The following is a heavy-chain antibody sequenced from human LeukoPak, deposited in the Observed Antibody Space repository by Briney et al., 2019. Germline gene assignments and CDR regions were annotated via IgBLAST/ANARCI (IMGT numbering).Heavy chain of an antibody. V-gene: IGHV1-3*01. D-gene: IGHD2-2*01. CDR2: INAGNGNT. CDR1: GYTFTSYA. Sequence: ASVKVSCKASGYTFTSYAMLWVRQAPGQRLEWMGWINAGNGNTKYSQKFQGRVTITRDTSASTAYMELSSLRSEDTAVYYCARARPYCSSTSCPLYYFDYWGQGTLVTVSS. J-gene: IGHJ4*02. CDR3: ARARPYCSSTSCPLYYFDY.